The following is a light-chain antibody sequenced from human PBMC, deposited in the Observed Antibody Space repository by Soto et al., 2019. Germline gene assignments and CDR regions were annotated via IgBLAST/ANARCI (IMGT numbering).Light chain of an antibody. J-gene: IGLJ1*01. Sequence: QSVLTQPPSVSGALGQRVTISCTGSSSNIGAGYDVHWYQQLPGTAPKLLIYGHTNRPSGVPDRFSGSRSGTSASLAISGLQAEDEADYYCQSHDSSLSTYVFGTGTELTVL. CDR1: SSNIGAGYD. CDR3: QSHDSSLSTYV. CDR2: GHT. V-gene: IGLV1-40*01.